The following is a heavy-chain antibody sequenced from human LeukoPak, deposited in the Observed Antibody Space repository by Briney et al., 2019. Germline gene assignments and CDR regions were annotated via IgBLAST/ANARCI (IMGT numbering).Heavy chain of an antibody. CDR1: GFTFSTYA. Sequence: PGGSLRLSCAASGFTFSTYAMSWVRQAPGKGLEGGSAIFGNGRTTYSADSVKGRFAISRDNSKTTLYLQMNSLRAEDTSVYYCARGSYDCNDVGYFDYWGQGTLVSVSS. D-gene: IGHD1-1*01. CDR3: ARGSYDCNDVGYFDY. J-gene: IGHJ4*02. V-gene: IGHV3-23*01. CDR2: IFGNGRTT.